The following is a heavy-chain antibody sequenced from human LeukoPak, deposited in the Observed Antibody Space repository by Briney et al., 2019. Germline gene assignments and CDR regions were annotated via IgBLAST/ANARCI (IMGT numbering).Heavy chain of an antibody. CDR2: FDTEDGET. CDR1: GYTLTELS. J-gene: IGHJ4*02. Sequence: GASVKVSCKVSGYTLTELSMHWVRQAPGKGLEWMGGFDTEDGETIYAQKFQGRVTMTEDTSTDTAYMELSSLRSEDTAVYYCATGGIAVAERFDYWGQGTLVTVSS. D-gene: IGHD6-19*01. CDR3: ATGGIAVAERFDY. V-gene: IGHV1-24*01.